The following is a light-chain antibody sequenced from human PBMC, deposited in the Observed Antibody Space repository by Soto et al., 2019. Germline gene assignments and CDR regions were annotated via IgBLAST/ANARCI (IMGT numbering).Light chain of an antibody. J-gene: IGKJ1*01. CDR1: QGISSW. V-gene: IGKV1-12*01. Sequence: DIQMTQSPSSVSASVGDRVTITCRASQGISSWLAWYQHKPGKAPKLLIYVASSLQSGAPSRFSGSGSGTDFTLTISSLQPEDFANYYCQQANSCPWTFGQGTKVEIK. CDR2: VAS. CDR3: QQANSCPWT.